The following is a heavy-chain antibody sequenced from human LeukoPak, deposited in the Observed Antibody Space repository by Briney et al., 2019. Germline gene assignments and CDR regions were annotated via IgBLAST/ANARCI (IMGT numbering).Heavy chain of an antibody. CDR3: ARDLYYDSSGYPLFDY. J-gene: IGHJ4*02. CDR1: GYTFTSYY. CDR2: INTSGGST. V-gene: IGHV1-46*01. Sequence: GASVKVSCKASGYTFTSYYMHWVRQAPGQGLEWMGIINTSGGSTSYAQKFQGRVTMTRDTSTSTVYMELSSLRSEDTAVYYCARDLYYDSSGYPLFDYWGQGTLVTVSS. D-gene: IGHD3-22*01.